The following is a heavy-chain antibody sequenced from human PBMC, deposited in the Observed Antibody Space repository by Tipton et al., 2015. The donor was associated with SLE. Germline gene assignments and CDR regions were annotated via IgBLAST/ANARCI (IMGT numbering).Heavy chain of an antibody. CDR2: MNPGSGKT. D-gene: IGHD2-2*01. Sequence: QLVQSGAEVKKPGASVTVSCKASGYTFTNFDINWVRQAAGQGLEWMGWMNPGSGKTVIPQKFQGSVTLTWDTSIRTAYIELNSLTSDDTAVYYCAKWQLYCGSTSCRQFDHWGQGTLVTASS. V-gene: IGHV1-8*01. CDR1: GYTFTNFD. J-gene: IGHJ4*02. CDR3: AKWQLYCGSTSCRQFDH.